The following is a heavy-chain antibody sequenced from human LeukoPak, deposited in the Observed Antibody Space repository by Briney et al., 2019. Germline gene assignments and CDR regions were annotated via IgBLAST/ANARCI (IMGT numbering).Heavy chain of an antibody. CDR1: GFIFSDYY. V-gene: IGHV3-11*01. CDR3: ARGPNHYDYYDLDV. Sequence: GGSLRLSCAASGFIFSDYYMSWIRPAPGKGLEWVSYISRSDTTVYYADSVKGRFTVSGDDAKSSLYLQMNSLRAEDSAVYYCARGPNHYDYYDLDVWGQGTTVIVSS. CDR2: ISRSDTTV. J-gene: IGHJ6*02.